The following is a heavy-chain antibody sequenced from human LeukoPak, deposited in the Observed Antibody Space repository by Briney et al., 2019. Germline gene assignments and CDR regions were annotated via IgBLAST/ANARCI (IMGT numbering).Heavy chain of an antibody. CDR2: ISWNSGSI. V-gene: IGHV3-9*03. CDR1: GFTFDDYA. Sequence: GGSLRLSCAASGFTFDDYAMHWVRQAPGKGLEWVSGISWNSGSIGYADSVKGRFTISRDNAKNSLYLQMNSLRAEDMALYYCAKAPGSAMVTLFDYWGQGTLVTVSS. D-gene: IGHD5-18*01. J-gene: IGHJ4*02. CDR3: AKAPGSAMVTLFDY.